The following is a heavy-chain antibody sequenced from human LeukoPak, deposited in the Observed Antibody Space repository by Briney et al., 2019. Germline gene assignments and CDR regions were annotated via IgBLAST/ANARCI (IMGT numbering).Heavy chain of an antibody. CDR2: IRSKAYGGIT. J-gene: IGHJ4*02. CDR3: TRAVAHLDY. D-gene: IGHD4-23*01. CDR1: GFTFGDHA. Sequence: GGSLRLSCTASGFTFGDHAMRWVRQAPGKGREGVGFIRSKAYGGITEYAAAVKGRFTISRDDSKSIAYLQMNSLKTEDTAVYYCTRAVAHLDYWGQGTLVTVSS. V-gene: IGHV3-49*04.